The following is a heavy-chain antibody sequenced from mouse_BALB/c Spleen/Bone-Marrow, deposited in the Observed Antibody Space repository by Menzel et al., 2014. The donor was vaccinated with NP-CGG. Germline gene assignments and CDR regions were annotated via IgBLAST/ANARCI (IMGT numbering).Heavy chain of an antibody. CDR3: ARNYDYDAYYFDY. Sequence: QVQLQQSGPGLVQPSQSLSITCTVSGFSLTTYGIHWIRQSPGKGLEWLGVILSGGSSDYNAAFISRVSINKDNSKSQVFFKMNSLQANDTAIYYYARNYDYDAYYFDYWGQGTFITVSS. D-gene: IGHD2-4*01. J-gene: IGHJ2*02. CDR1: GFSLTTYG. V-gene: IGHV2-2*02. CDR2: ILSGGSS.